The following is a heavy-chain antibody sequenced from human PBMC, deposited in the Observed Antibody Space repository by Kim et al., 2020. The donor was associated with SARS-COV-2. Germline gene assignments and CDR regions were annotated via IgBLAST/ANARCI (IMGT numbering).Heavy chain of an antibody. V-gene: IGHV3-30-3*01. J-gene: IGHJ4*02. CDR1: GFTFSSYA. CDR2: ISYDGSNK. D-gene: IGHD3-3*01. Sequence: GGSLRLSCAASGFTFSSYAMHWVRQAPGKGLEWVAVISYDGSNKYYADSVKGRFTISRDNSKNTLYLQMNSLRAEDTAVYYCARDFRFLEWLDYWGQGTL. CDR3: ARDFRFLEWLDY.